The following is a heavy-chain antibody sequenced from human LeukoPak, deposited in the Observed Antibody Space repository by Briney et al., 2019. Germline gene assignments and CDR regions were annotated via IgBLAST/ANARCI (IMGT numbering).Heavy chain of an antibody. V-gene: IGHV1-46*01. CDR3: ASGGPTPGITVAGSWVYFQL. CDR1: GYTFTSYY. Sequence: GASVKVSCKASGYTFTSYYMHWVRQAPGQGLEWMGLINPNGGSTNYAQKFQGRVTMTRDTSTSTVYMELSSLTSEDTAVYYCASGGPTPGITVAGSWVYFQLWGQGTLVTVSS. D-gene: IGHD6-19*01. CDR2: INPNGGST. J-gene: IGHJ1*01.